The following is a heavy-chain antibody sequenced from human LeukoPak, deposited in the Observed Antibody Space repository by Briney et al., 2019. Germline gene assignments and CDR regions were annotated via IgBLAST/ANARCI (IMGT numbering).Heavy chain of an antibody. Sequence: GGSLRLSCAASGFTFRTKWMSWVRQPPGKGLEWVAHINEDGSEKYYVDSVKGRFTITRDNAENTLYLEVNSLRAEDTAVDYCARGGAGYHFDYWGQGTLVTVSS. CDR1: GFTFRTKW. J-gene: IGHJ4*02. V-gene: IGHV3-7*01. CDR2: INEDGSEK. D-gene: IGHD5-12*01. CDR3: ARGGAGYHFDY.